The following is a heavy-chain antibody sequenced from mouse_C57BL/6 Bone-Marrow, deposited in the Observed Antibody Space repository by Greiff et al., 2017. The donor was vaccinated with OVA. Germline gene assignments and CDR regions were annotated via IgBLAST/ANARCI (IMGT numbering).Heavy chain of an antibody. D-gene: IGHD2-2*01. V-gene: IGHV1-18*01. J-gene: IGHJ3*01. CDR2: INPNNGGT. CDR3: ARKGGLAWFAY. CDR1: GYTFTDYN. Sequence: EVKLVESGPELVKPGASVKIPCKASGYTFTDYNMDWVKQSHGKSLEWIGDINPNNGGTIYNQKFKGKATLTVDKSSSTAYMELRSLTSEDTAVYYCARKGGLAWFAYWGQGTLVTVSA.